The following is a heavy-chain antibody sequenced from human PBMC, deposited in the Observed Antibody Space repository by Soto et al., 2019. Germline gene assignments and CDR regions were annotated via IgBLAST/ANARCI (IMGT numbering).Heavy chain of an antibody. V-gene: IGHV1-18*01. CDR3: ARDLTIVPATHPRLENYGMDV. CDR2: ISPYNGHT. J-gene: IGHJ6*02. D-gene: IGHD2-2*01. CDR1: GYSFTSYG. Sequence: QVPLVQSAGEVKKPGASVKVSCKASGYSFTSYGISWVRRAPGQGLEWMGWISPYNGHTQFVERFQGRVTMTTDTSKKKAYMELRNLRSDDTAHYYCARDLTIVPATHPRLENYGMDVWGQGTTVIVSS.